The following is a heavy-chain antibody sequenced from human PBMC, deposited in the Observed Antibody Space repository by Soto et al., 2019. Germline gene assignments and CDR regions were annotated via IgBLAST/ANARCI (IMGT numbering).Heavy chain of an antibody. CDR1: GFTFSSYG. Sequence: QVQLVESGGGVVQPGRSLRLSCAASGFTFSSYGMHWVRQAPGKGLEWVAVIWYDGSNKYSADSVKGRFTISRDNSKNTLYLQMNSLRAEDTAVYYCAREAPDDRSGFDYWGQGTLVTVSS. V-gene: IGHV3-33*01. D-gene: IGHD3-22*01. J-gene: IGHJ4*02. CDR2: IWYDGSNK. CDR3: AREAPDDRSGFDY.